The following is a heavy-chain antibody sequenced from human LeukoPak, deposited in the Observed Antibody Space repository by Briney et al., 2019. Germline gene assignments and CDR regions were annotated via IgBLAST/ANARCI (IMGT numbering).Heavy chain of an antibody. J-gene: IGHJ6*02. V-gene: IGHV4-61*01. CDR1: GDSVSSGSYY. D-gene: IGHD2-2*01. Sequence: SETLSLTCTVSGDSVSSGSYYWSWIRQPPGKGLEWIGYIYYSGSTNYNPSLKSRVTISVDTSKNQFSLKLSSVTAADTAVYYCAREFVVVPAAILYGMDVWGQGTTVTVSS. CDR3: AREFVVVPAAILYGMDV. CDR2: IYYSGST.